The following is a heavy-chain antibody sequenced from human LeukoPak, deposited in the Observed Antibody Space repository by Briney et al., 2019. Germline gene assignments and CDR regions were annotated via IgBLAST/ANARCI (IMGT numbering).Heavy chain of an antibody. CDR2: INHSGST. V-gene: IGHV4-34*01. D-gene: IGHD6-19*01. CDR1: GGSFSGYY. Sequence: KPSETLPLTCAVYGGSFSGYYWSWIRQPPGKGLEWIGEINHSGSTNYNPSLKSRVTISVDTSKNLFSLKLSSVTAADTVVYYCARSLTGHSSGWYRAFDYWGQGTLDTVSS. CDR3: ARSLTGHSSGWYRAFDY. J-gene: IGHJ4*02.